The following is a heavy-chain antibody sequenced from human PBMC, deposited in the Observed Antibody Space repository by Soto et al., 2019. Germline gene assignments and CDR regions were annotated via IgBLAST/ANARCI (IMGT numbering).Heavy chain of an antibody. Sequence: GGSLRVSCAASGLTFSTCSMNWVRQAPGKGLEWVSSISSSSSYIYYADSVKGRFTISRDNAKNSLYLQMNSLRAEDTALYYCASGAPPGGYDYVTPPNSWGQGTLVTVSS. D-gene: IGHD5-12*01. CDR1: GLTFSTCS. V-gene: IGHV3-21*04. J-gene: IGHJ4*02. CDR2: ISSSSSYI. CDR3: ASGAPPGGYDYVTPPNS.